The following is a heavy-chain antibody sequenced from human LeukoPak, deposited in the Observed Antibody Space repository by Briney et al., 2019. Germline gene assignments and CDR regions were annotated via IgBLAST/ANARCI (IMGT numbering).Heavy chain of an antibody. J-gene: IGHJ4*02. D-gene: IGHD3-10*01. CDR1: GFTFDDYA. CDR2: ISWNSGSI. Sequence: GGSLRLSCAASGFTFDDYAMHWVRQAPGKGLEWVSGISWNSGSIGYADSVKGRFTISRDNSKNTLYLQMNSLRAEDTAVYYCAKDRLKSYYYGSGSPRAFDYWGQGTLVTVSS. CDR3: AKDRLKSYYYGSGSPRAFDY. V-gene: IGHV3-9*01.